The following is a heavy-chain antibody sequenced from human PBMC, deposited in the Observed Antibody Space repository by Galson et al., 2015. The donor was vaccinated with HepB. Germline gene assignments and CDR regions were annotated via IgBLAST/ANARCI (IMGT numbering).Heavy chain of an antibody. CDR1: GGSISSSSYY. J-gene: IGHJ3*02. D-gene: IGHD3-22*01. CDR3: ASLYYYDSSGSLDASDI. CDR2: IYYSGST. Sequence: LSLTCTVSGGSISSSSYYWGWIRQPPGKGLEWIGSIYYSGSTYYNPSHKSRVTISVDTSKNQFSLKLSSVTAADTAVYYCASLYYYDSSGSLDASDIWGQGTMVTVSS. V-gene: IGHV4-39*01.